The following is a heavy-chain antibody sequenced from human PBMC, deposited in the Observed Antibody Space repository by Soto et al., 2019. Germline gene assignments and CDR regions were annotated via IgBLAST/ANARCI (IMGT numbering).Heavy chain of an antibody. CDR2: IIPIFGTA. Sequence: GASVKVSCKASGGTFSSYAISWVRQAPRQGLEWMGGIIPIFGTANYAQKFQGRVTITADESTSTAYMELSSLRSEDTAVYYCARATVTTGYYYYGMDVWGQGTTVTVSS. CDR1: GGTFSSYA. D-gene: IGHD4-17*01. J-gene: IGHJ6*02. V-gene: IGHV1-69*13. CDR3: ARATVTTGYYYYGMDV.